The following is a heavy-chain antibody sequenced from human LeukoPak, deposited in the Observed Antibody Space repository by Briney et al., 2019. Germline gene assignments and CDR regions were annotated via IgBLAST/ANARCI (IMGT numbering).Heavy chain of an antibody. D-gene: IGHD1-26*01. Sequence: SGPTLVKPTQTLTLTCTFSGFSLSTSGMGVGWTRQPPGKALEWLALIYWDDDKRYSPSLKSRLTITKDTSKNQVVLTMTNMDPVDTATYYCAHKVGVGVNTRYFHRWGQGTLVTVSS. CDR3: AHKVGVGVNTRYFHR. CDR1: GFSLSTSGMG. V-gene: IGHV2-5*02. J-gene: IGHJ1*01. CDR2: IYWDDDK.